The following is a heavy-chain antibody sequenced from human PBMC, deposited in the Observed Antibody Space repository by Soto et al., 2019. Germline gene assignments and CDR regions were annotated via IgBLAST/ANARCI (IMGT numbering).Heavy chain of an antibody. CDR1: GYTFTSYD. J-gene: IGHJ4*02. Sequence: GASVKVSCKASGYTFTSYDINWVRQATGQGLEWMGWMNPNSGNTGYAQKFQGRVTMTRNTSISTAYMELSSLRSEDTAVYYCARSMGCSSTSCYSFTDYWGQGTLVTVPS. CDR2: MNPNSGNT. CDR3: ARSMGCSSTSCYSFTDY. D-gene: IGHD2-2*01. V-gene: IGHV1-8*01.